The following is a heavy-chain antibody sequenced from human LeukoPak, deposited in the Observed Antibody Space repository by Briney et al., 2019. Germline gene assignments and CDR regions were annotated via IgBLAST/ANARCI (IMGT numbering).Heavy chain of an antibody. CDR3: ARDAPGKYFVWFDP. CDR2: INTNTGNP. Sequence: GASVKVSCKASGYTFTSYAMNWVRQAPGQGLEWMGWINTNTGNPTYAQGFTGRFVFSLDTSVSTAYLQISSLEAEDTAVFYCARDAPGKYFVWFDPWGQGTLVTVSS. CDR1: GYTFTSYA. V-gene: IGHV7-4-1*02. D-gene: IGHD1-14*01. J-gene: IGHJ5*02.